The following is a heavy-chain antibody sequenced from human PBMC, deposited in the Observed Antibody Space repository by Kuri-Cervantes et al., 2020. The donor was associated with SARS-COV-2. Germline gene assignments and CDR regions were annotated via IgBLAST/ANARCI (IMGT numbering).Heavy chain of an antibody. Sequence: SETLSLTCTVSGGSFSNGRFYWSWIRQPVGKGPEWIGHIYEPESTYYNPSLKSRVTMSMDTSKNQFSLKLSSVTAADTAVYYCARDPGPHTIFGVVDYYYYMDVWGKGTTVTVSS. CDR3: ARDPGPHTIFGVVDYYYYMDV. J-gene: IGHJ6*03. CDR2: IYEPEST. CDR1: GGSFSNGRFY. V-gene: IGHV4-61*10. D-gene: IGHD3-3*01.